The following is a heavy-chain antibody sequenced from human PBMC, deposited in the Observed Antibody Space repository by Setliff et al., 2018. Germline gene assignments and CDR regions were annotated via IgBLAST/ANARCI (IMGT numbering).Heavy chain of an antibody. CDR1: GGSISSYY. CDR3: ARLRGAFDY. CDR2: IYYSGST. Sequence: SETLSLTCTVSGGSISSYYWSWIRQPPGKRLEWIGYIYYSGSTNYNPSLESRVTISVDSSKNQFSLRLNSATAADTAVYYCARLRGAFDYWGQGTLVTVSS. J-gene: IGHJ4*02. V-gene: IGHV4-59*01. D-gene: IGHD3-16*01.